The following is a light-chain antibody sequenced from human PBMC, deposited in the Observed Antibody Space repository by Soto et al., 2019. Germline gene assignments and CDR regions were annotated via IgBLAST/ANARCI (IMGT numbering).Light chain of an antibody. CDR3: QQYNNWPRT. Sequence: EVVMTQSPATLSVSPGERVTLSCRASQSVRSNLAWYQQKPGQAPRLLIYGASTRATGIPGRFSGSGSGTDFTLTISRLEPEDFVVYYCQQYNNWPRTFGQGTRLEIK. V-gene: IGKV3-15*01. CDR2: GAS. J-gene: IGKJ5*01. CDR1: QSVRSN.